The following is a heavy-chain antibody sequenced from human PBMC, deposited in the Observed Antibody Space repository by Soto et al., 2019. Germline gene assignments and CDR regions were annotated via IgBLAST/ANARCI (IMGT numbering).Heavy chain of an antibody. D-gene: IGHD6-19*01. CDR1: GFTFSSYA. J-gene: IGHJ4*02. CDR3: ANAYSIGWYYFDY. CDR2: ISHSGGST. V-gene: IGHV3-23*01. Sequence: RLSCAASGFTFSSYAMSWVRQAPGKGLDWVSAISHSGGSTYYADSVKGRFTISRDNSKNTLYLQMNSLRAEDSAVYYCANAYSIGWYYFDYWGQGTLVTVSS.